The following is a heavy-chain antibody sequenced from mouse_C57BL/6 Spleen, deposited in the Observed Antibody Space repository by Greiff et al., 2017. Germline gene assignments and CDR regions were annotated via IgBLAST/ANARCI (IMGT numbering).Heavy chain of an antibody. J-gene: IGHJ2*01. V-gene: IGHV1-54*01. D-gene: IGHD3-3*01. Sequence: VQLQQSGAELVRPGTSVKVSCKASGYAFTNYLIEWVKQRPGQGLEWIGVINPGSGGTNYNEKFKGKATLTADKSSSTAYMQLSSLTSVDSAVYLCARSGGLGDYWGQGTTLTVSS. CDR2: INPGSGGT. CDR3: ARSGGLGDY. CDR1: GYAFTNYL.